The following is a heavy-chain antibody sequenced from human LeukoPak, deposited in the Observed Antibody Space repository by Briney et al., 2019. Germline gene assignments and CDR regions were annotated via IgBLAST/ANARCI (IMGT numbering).Heavy chain of an antibody. CDR2: ISYDGSNK. CDR1: GFTFSSYA. J-gene: IGHJ6*02. CDR3: ARDVAGTTYYYHGMDV. D-gene: IGHD1-7*01. Sequence: GGSLRLSCAASGFTFSSYAMHWVRQAPGKGLEWVAVISYDGSNKYYADSVKGRFTISRDNSRNTLYLQMNSLRAEDTAVYYCARDVAGTTYYYHGMDVWGQGTTVTVSS. V-gene: IGHV3-30-3*01.